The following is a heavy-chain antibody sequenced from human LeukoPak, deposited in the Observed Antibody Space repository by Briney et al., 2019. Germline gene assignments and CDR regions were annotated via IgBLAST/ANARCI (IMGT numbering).Heavy chain of an antibody. CDR1: GFSVSSNY. D-gene: IGHD6-19*01. Sequence: GGSLRLSCAASGFSVSSNYMNWVRQAPGKGLEWVSVIYSGGRTYYADSVKGRFTISRDNSKNTLCLQMNSLRAEDTAVYYCARDQPGTYTLSSTWGQGTLVTVSS. V-gene: IGHV3-53*05. CDR2: IYSGGRT. CDR3: ARDQPGTYTLSST. J-gene: IGHJ5*02.